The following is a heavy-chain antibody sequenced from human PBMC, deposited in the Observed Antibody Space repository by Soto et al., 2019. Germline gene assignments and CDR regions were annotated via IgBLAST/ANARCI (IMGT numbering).Heavy chain of an antibody. Sequence: PGGSLRPSCAASGFTFSSYAMSWVRQAPGKGLEWVSAISGSGGSPYYADSVKGRFTISRDNSKNTLYLQMNSLRAVDTAVYYCAKVSVAIVDVWCQGTTVTVSS. CDR2: ISGSGGSP. CDR1: GFTFSSYA. J-gene: IGHJ6*02. D-gene: IGHD2-15*01. CDR3: AKVSVAIVDV. V-gene: IGHV3-23*01.